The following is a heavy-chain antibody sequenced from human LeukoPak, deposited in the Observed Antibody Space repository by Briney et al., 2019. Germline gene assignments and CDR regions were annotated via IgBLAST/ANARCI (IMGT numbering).Heavy chain of an antibody. D-gene: IGHD2-8*01. CDR2: IYYSGST. V-gene: IGHV4-59*01. Sequence: PSETLSLTCAVYGGSFSGYYWSWIRQPPGKGLEWIGYIYYSGSTNYNPSLKSRVTISVDTSKNQFSLKLSSVTAADTAVYYCATLFPYCTNGVCYTLWGQGTLVTVSS. J-gene: IGHJ4*02. CDR3: ATLFPYCTNGVCYTL. CDR1: GGSFSGYY.